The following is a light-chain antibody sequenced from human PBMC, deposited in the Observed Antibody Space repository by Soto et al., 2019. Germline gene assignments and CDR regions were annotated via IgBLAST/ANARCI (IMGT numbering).Light chain of an antibody. CDR2: GNN. V-gene: IGLV1-40*01. Sequence: QSVLTQPPSVSGAPGRRVTISCTGSNSNIGAGYEVHWYQQLPGTAPKLLIFGNNNRPSGVPERFSGSNSGTSASLAITGLRAEDEADYYCQSYDSSLTGCVFGTGTKVTVL. J-gene: IGLJ1*01. CDR3: QSYDSSLTGCV. CDR1: NSNIGAGYE.